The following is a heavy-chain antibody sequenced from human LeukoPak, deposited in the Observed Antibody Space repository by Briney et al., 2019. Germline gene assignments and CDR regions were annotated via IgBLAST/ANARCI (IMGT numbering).Heavy chain of an antibody. CDR3: ARDRASSGPLTYYFDY. Sequence: PGGSLRLSCAAAGFTFRSYAMNWVRQGPGKGLEWVSTMSASDAGTYYADSVKGRFTISRDNSKNTLYLQMNSLRAEDTAVYYCARDRASSGPLTYYFDYWGQGTLVTVSS. CDR1: GFTFRSYA. CDR2: MSASDAGT. D-gene: IGHD6-19*01. J-gene: IGHJ4*02. V-gene: IGHV3-23*01.